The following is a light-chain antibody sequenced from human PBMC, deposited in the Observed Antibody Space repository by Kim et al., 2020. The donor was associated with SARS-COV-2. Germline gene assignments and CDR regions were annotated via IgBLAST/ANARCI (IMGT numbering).Light chain of an antibody. J-gene: IGKJ2*01. CDR2: RSS. Sequence: LYLSPGDSATLSCRANQHVGRNLAWYQQKPGRPPRLRIFRSSTRATGVPPRFSGLGSGTEFTLTISSLQSEDFAVYYCQQYNNWQTFGQGTRLEI. V-gene: IGKV3-15*01. CDR3: QQYNNWQT. CDR1: QHVGRN.